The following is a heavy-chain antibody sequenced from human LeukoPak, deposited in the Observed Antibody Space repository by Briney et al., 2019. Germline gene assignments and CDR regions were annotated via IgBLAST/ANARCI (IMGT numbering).Heavy chain of an antibody. CDR2: INAGNGNT. Sequence: ASVKVSCKASGYTFTSYAMHWVRQAPGQRLEWMGWINAGNGNTKYSQEFQGRVTITRDTSASTAYMELSSLRSEGMAVYCCARVLWFGELNRYYYMDVWGKGTTVTISS. CDR1: GYTFTSYA. V-gene: IGHV1-3*03. D-gene: IGHD3-10*01. J-gene: IGHJ6*03. CDR3: ARVLWFGELNRYYYMDV.